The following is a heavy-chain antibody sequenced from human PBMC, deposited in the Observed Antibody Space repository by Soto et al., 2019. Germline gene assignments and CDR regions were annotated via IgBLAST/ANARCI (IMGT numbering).Heavy chain of an antibody. CDR3: MTQTVIRGEVVY. CDR2: IYYIGNT. V-gene: IGHV4-39*01. D-gene: IGHD3-16*01. J-gene: IGHJ4*02. Sequence: QLQLQESGPGLVKPSETLSLTCTVSGGSISSTTFYWGWIRQSPGKGLEWIGSIYYIGNTYYNPSLERRDTLSVDTSKNPFSLKLSSATAADTAVCYCMTQTVIRGEVVYWGQGTLVTVSS. CDR1: GGSISSTTFY.